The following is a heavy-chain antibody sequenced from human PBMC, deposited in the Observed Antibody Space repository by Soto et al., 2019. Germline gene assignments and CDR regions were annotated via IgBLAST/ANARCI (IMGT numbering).Heavy chain of an antibody. CDR2: ISYDGRNK. J-gene: IGHJ4*02. V-gene: IGHV3-30*03. CDR1: GFTFSSYG. CDR3: GAGQYFSDY. D-gene: IGHD6-13*01. Sequence: QVQLVESGGGVVQPGRSLRLSCAASGFTFSSYGMPWFRQGPGKGREGVAIISYDGRNKNYADPVKGRFTISRDNSKNTLYLQMNSLRVEDTAVYYCGAGQYFSDYWGQGTLVTVSS.